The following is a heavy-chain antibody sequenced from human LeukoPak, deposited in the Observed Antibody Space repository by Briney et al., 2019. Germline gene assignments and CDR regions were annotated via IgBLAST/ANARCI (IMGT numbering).Heavy chain of an antibody. Sequence: PSETLSLTCTVSGGSISSSSYYWGWIRQPPGKGLEWIRSIYYSGSTYYNPSLKSRVTISVDTSKNQFSLKLSSVTAADTAVYYCARERYYYDSSGYRHFDYWGQGTLVTVSS. D-gene: IGHD3-22*01. CDR1: GGSISSSSYY. J-gene: IGHJ4*02. V-gene: IGHV4-39*07. CDR2: IYYSGST. CDR3: ARERYYYDSSGYRHFDY.